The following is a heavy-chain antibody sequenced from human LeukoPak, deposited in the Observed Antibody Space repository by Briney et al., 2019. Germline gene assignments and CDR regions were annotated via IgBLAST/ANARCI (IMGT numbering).Heavy chain of an antibody. D-gene: IGHD3-10*01. J-gene: IGHJ6*03. CDR1: GGSISSYY. CDR2: IYYSGST. CDR3: ARLIDSYYGSGSYYYYYYYMDV. Sequence: PSETLSLTCTVSGGSISSYYWSWIRQPPGKGLEWIGYIYYSGSTNYNPSLKSRVTISVDTSKNQFSLKLSSATAADTAVYYCARLIDSYYGSGSYYYYYYYMDVWGKGTTVTVSS. V-gene: IGHV4-59*08.